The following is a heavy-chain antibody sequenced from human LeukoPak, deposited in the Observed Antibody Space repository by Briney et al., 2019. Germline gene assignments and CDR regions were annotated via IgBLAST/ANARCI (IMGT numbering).Heavy chain of an antibody. V-gene: IGHV4-59*01. CDR3: ARSDIYCSGGTCPPNTFDAFDI. CDR2: IYYSGST. CDR1: GGSIRGYY. D-gene: IGHD2-15*01. Sequence: SETLSLTCTVSGGSIRGYYWSWIRQPPGEGLEVIGYIYYSGSTNYNPSLKSRVAISIDTSKNKFSLKLSSVTAADTAVYYCARSDIYCSGGTCPPNTFDAFDIWGQGTMVTVSS. J-gene: IGHJ3*02.